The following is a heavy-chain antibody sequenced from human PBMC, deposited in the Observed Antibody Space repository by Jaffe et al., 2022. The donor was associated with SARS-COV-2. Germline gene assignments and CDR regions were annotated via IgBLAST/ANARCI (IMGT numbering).Heavy chain of an antibody. CDR2: IYTSGST. CDR1: GGSISSGSYY. D-gene: IGHD5-12*01. Sequence: QVQLQESGPGLVKPSQTLSLTCTVSGGSISSGSYYWSWIRQPAGKGLEWIGRIYTSGSTNYNPSLKSRVTISVDTSKNQFSLKLSSVTAADTAVYYCARGKYRVVATSQTYYYYGMDVWGQGTTVTVSS. CDR3: ARGKYRVVATSQTYYYYGMDV. J-gene: IGHJ6*02. V-gene: IGHV4-61*02.